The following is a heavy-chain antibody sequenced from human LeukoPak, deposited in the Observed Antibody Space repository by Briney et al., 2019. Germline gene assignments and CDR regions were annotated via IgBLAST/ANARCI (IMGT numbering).Heavy chain of an antibody. Sequence: SQTLSLTCSVSGDSISMYYWNWIRQSPGKGLEWIGYIDHTGSTNHNPSLKSRVTISVDTSKNQFSLKLSSVTAADTAVYYCARGFTLFDPWGQGTLVTVSS. J-gene: IGHJ5*02. D-gene: IGHD2/OR15-2a*01. CDR2: IDHTGST. V-gene: IGHV4-59*01. CDR3: ARGFTLFDP. CDR1: GDSISMYY.